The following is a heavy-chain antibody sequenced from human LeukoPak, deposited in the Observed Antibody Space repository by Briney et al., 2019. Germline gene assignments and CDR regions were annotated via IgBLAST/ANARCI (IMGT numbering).Heavy chain of an antibody. CDR2: ISYDGNNK. D-gene: IGHD1-1*01. J-gene: IGHJ3*02. V-gene: IGHV3-30-3*01. Sequence: PGRSLRLSCAASGFTFSSYALHWVRQAPGKGLEWVAVISYDGNNKYYADSVKGRFTISRDNSENTLYLQMNSLRAEDTAVYYCARATTWPRNAFDIWGQGTMVTVSS. CDR3: ARATTWPRNAFDI. CDR1: GFTFSSYA.